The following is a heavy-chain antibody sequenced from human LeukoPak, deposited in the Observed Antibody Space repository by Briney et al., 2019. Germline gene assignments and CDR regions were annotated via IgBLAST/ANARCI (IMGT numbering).Heavy chain of an antibody. J-gene: IGHJ4*02. D-gene: IGHD3-22*01. CDR1: GFTVSTNY. CDR2: IYSGDTT. CDR3: AKDRQSRGSLGFDY. V-gene: IGHV3-66*01. Sequence: AGGSLRLSCAASGFTVSTNYMSWVRQAPGKGLEWVSVIYSGDTTFYADSVRGKFTISRDNSKNTLYPQMNSLRAEDTAVYYCAKDRQSRGSLGFDYWGQGALVIVSS.